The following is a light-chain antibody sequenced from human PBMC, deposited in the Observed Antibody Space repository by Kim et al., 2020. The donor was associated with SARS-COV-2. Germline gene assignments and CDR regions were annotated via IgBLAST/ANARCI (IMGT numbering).Light chain of an antibody. CDR3: QQYTKWMYT. Sequence: SGSPGERATLTCRASHRGSSNLAWNQQNPGQAPRLVIYGASTRAAGVPARVSGSVSGAEFTLTITNLQPEDGAVYYCQQYTKWMYTFGQGTKLEI. J-gene: IGKJ2*01. CDR1: HRGSSN. V-gene: IGKV3D-15*01. CDR2: GAS.